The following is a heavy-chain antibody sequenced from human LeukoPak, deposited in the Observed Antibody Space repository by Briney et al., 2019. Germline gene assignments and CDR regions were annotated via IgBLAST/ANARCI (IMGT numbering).Heavy chain of an antibody. CDR2: IKQDGSEK. Sequence: GGSLRLSCAASGVTFSSYWISWVRQAPGKGLEWVANIKQDGSEKYYVDSVKGRFTISRDNAKNSLYLQMNSLRAEDTAVYYCRVLRYFDWIYFDYWGQGTLVAVSS. CDR1: GVTFSSYW. V-gene: IGHV3-7*01. CDR3: RVLRYFDWIYFDY. D-gene: IGHD3-9*01. J-gene: IGHJ4*02.